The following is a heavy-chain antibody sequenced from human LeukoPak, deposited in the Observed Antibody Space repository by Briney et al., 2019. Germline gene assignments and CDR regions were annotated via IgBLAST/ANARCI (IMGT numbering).Heavy chain of an antibody. CDR3: ARDHTLWFGEKRSYSFDY. Sequence: GGSLRLSCAASGFTFDDYGMSWVRQAPGKGLEWVSGINWNGGSTGYADSVKGRFTISRDNAKNSLYLQMNSLRAEDTALYYCARDHTLWFGEKRSYSFDYWGQGTLVTVSS. D-gene: IGHD3-10*01. J-gene: IGHJ4*02. CDR2: INWNGGST. CDR1: GFTFDDYG. V-gene: IGHV3-20*04.